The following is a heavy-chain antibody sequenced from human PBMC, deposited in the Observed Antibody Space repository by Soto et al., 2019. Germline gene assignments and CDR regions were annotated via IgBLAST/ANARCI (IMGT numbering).Heavy chain of an antibody. V-gene: IGHV3-7*01. Sequence: EVQLVESGGGLVQPGGSLRLSCAASGFTFSSYWMSWVRQAPGKGLEWVANIKQDGSEKYYVDSVKGRFTISRDNAKNSLYLQMNSLRAEDTAVYYCAKEGYSCGWYPSPEDYWGQGTLVTVSS. CDR1: GFTFSSYW. CDR3: AKEGYSCGWYPSPEDY. J-gene: IGHJ4*02. CDR2: IKQDGSEK. D-gene: IGHD6-19*01.